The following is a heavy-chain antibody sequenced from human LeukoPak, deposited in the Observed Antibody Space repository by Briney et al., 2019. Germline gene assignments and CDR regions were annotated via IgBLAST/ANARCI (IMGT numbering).Heavy chain of an antibody. J-gene: IGHJ4*02. Sequence: PGGSLRLSCAASGFTFSSYAMSWVRQTPGKGLEWVSAISGGGGATYYADSVKGLFTISRDNFKNTLYLQMDSLRAENTALYYCAKPLPPWGGSCYGKYYFDSWGKGPLVPVSS. V-gene: IGHV3-23*01. CDR3: AKPLPPWGGSCYGKYYFDS. D-gene: IGHD2-2*01. CDR2: ISGGGGAT. CDR1: GFTFSSYA.